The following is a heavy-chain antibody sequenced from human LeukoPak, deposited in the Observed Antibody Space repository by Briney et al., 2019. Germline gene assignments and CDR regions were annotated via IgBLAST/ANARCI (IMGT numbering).Heavy chain of an antibody. V-gene: IGHV3-21*01. J-gene: IGHJ4*02. CDR1: GFTFSSYA. CDR2: ISSSSSYI. D-gene: IGHD3-10*01. Sequence: GGSLRLSCAASGFTFSSYAMSWVRQAPGKGLEWVSSISSSSSYIYYADSVKGRFTISRDNAKNSLYLQMNSLRAEDTAVYYCASQEDYYGSADYWGQGTLVTVSS. CDR3: ASQEDYYGSADY.